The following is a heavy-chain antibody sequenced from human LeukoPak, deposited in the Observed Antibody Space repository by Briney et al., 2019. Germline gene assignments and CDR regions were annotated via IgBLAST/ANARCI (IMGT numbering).Heavy chain of an antibody. CDR3: ARTADISTGFGSDY. CDR2: IYPGDSYT. D-gene: IGHD3-9*01. V-gene: IGHV5-51*01. Sequence: GESLKISCKTSGYSFTSYWIGWVRQMPGKGLEWMGIIYPGDSYTTYSPSFQGQVTISADKSINTAYLQWSSLQASDTAMCYCARTADISTGFGSDYWGQGTLVTVSS. CDR1: GYSFTSYW. J-gene: IGHJ4*02.